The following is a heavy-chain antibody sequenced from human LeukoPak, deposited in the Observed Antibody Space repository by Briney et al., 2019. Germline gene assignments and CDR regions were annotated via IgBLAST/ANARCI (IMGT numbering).Heavy chain of an antibody. Sequence: SETLSLTCTVSGGSISGYYSSWIRQPPGKGLEWIGFIYYSGSTNYNPSLKSRVTISVDTSKNQFSLKVSSVTAADTAVYYCARRRSVENWGQGTLVTVSS. J-gene: IGHJ4*02. CDR2: IYYSGST. CDR1: GGSISGYY. CDR3: ARRRSVEN. V-gene: IGHV4-59*01.